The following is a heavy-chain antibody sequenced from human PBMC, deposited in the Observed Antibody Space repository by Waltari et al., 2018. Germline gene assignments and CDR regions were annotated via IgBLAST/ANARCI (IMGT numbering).Heavy chain of an antibody. Sequence: QVQLQESGPGLVKPSQTLSLICTVSGGSIANSDYYWSWIRQRPGEGLEWIGYIYHNGNTYYNPSLKSRVTMSVDTSENQFSLRLTSMTAADTAVYYCSGLGPGGGYSGSENNWFDPWGQGTLVTVSS. CDR1: GGSIANSDYY. CDR2: IYHNGNT. D-gene: IGHD5-12*01. CDR3: SGLGPGGGYSGSENNWFDP. J-gene: IGHJ5*02. V-gene: IGHV4-31*03.